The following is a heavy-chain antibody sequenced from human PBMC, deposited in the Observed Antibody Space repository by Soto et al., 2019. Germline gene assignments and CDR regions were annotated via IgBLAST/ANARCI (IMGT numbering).Heavy chain of an antibody. CDR1: GYTFTSYA. J-gene: IGHJ4*02. CDR2: INAGNGNT. V-gene: IGHV1-3*01. CDR3: LMSPPVQAAIVF. Sequence: GASVKVSCKASGYTFTSYAMHWVRQAPGQRLEWMGWINAGNGNTKYSQKFQGRVTITRDTSASTAYMELSSLRSEDTAVYYCLMSPPVQAAIVFRGPGTLVTVFS. D-gene: IGHD2-2*02.